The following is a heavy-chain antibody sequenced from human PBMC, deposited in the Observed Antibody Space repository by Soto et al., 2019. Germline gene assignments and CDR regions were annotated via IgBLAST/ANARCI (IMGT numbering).Heavy chain of an antibody. V-gene: IGHV6-1*01. CDR2: TYYRSKWYN. CDR3: ARARVVAAAGNFYYYYCGMDV. J-gene: IGHJ6*02. D-gene: IGHD6-13*01. CDR1: GDSVSSDSAA. Sequence: SQTLSLTCAISGDSVSSDSAAWNWIRQSPSRGLEWLGRTYYRSKWYNDYAVSVKSRITINPDTSKNQFSLQLNSVTPEDTAVYYCARARVVAAAGNFYYYYCGMDVWGQGTTVTVSS.